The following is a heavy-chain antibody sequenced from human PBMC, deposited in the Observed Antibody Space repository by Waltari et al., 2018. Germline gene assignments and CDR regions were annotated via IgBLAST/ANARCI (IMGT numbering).Heavy chain of an antibody. CDR2: INPSGGGT. Sequence: QVQLVQSGAEVKRPGAAVKVSCTASGYTFTDSCMHWLRQAPGQGLEWMGIINPSGGGTTYTQKFQDRVTMTRETSTNTVYMELSSLRSEDTAVYYCARAGTTLIWGVAEWGQGTLVTVSS. V-gene: IGHV1-46*01. J-gene: IGHJ4*02. D-gene: IGHD3-10*01. CDR3: ARAGTTLIWGVAE. CDR1: GYTFTDSC.